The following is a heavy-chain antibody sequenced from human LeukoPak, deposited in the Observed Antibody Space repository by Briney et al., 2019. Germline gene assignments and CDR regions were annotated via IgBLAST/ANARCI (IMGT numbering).Heavy chain of an antibody. CDR1: GGSISSSNW. V-gene: IGHV4-4*02. Sequence: SETLSLTCAVSGGSISSSNWWSWVRPPPGKGLEWIGEIYHSGSTNYNPSLKSRVTILVDTSKNQFSLKLSSVTAADTAVYYCARGGSYSTHFDYWGQGTLVTVSS. D-gene: IGHD6-13*01. J-gene: IGHJ4*02. CDR3: ARGGSYSTHFDY. CDR2: IYHSGST.